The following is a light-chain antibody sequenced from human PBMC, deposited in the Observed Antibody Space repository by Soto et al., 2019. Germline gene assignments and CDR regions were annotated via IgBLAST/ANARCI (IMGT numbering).Light chain of an antibody. CDR3: QQYGSSIT. CDR1: QSVSSSY. V-gene: IGKV3-20*01. CDR2: GTS. Sequence: DIVLTQSPGTLSLSPRERATLSCRASQSVSSSYLAWYQQKPGQAPRLLIYGTSSRATGIPDRFSGSGSGTDFTLTISRLEPEDFAVFYCQQYGSSITFGQGTRLEI. J-gene: IGKJ5*01.